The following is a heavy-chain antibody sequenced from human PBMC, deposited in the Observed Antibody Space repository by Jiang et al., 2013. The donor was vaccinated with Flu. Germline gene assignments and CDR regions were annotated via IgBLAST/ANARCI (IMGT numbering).Heavy chain of an antibody. Sequence: QLLESGGGVVQPGRSLRLSCAASGFTFSNYAMHWVRQAPGKGLEWVAVISYDGSNKYYADSVKGRFTISRDNSKNTLYLQMNSLRAEDTAVYYCARGEQISSSSDPFDIWGQGTMVTVSS. CDR3: ARGEQISSSSDPFDI. CDR2: ISYDGSNK. CDR1: GFTFSNYA. J-gene: IGHJ3*02. D-gene: IGHD6-6*01. V-gene: IGHV3-30*14.